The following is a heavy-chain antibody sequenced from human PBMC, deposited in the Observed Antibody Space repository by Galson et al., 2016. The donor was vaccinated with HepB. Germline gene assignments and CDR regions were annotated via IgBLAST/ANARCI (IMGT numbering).Heavy chain of an antibody. CDR3: ARELVDSSNSYYGMDV. D-gene: IGHD4-11*01. Sequence: SLRLSCAGSGFTFRNYALHWVRQAPGKGLQWVAVISYDGRNKYYADSVKGRFTISRDNSKNTLYLQMSSMRPEDTAVYYCARELVDSSNSYYGMDVGGQGTTVTVSS. CDR2: ISYDGRNK. J-gene: IGHJ6*02. V-gene: IGHV3-30*04. CDR1: GFTFRNYA.